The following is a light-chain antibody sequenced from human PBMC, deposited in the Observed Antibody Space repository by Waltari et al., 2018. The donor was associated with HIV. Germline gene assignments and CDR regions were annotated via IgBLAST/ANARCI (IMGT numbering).Light chain of an antibody. Sequence: SYALTQPLSVSVALGQTARITCGGHNIGSKNVHWYQQKPGQAPVLVIYRDSNRPSGIPERFSGSNSGNTATLTISSAQAGDEADDYWQVWYSSTHVVFGGGTKLTVL. CDR2: RDS. CDR3: QVWYSSTHVV. J-gene: IGLJ2*01. V-gene: IGLV3-9*01. CDR1: NIGSKN.